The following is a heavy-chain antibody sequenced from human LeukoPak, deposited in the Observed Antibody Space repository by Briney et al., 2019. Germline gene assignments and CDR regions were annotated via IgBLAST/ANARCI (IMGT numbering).Heavy chain of an antibody. V-gene: IGHV3-23*01. D-gene: IGHD5-18*01. J-gene: IGHJ4*02. CDR3: AKYDVGTGMVLGHLGY. CDR2: ISDSGDST. CDR1: GFTFSSYA. Sequence: GGSLRLSCAASGFTFSSYAMSWVRQAPGKGLEWVSGISDSGDSTYYADSVKGRFTISRDNSKNTVYLQMSSLRAEDTAVYYCAKYDVGTGMVLGHLGYWGQGTLVTVSS.